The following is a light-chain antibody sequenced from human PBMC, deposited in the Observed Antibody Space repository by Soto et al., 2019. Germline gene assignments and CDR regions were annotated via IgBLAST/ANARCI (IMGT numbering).Light chain of an antibody. CDR2: DAS. V-gene: IGKV1-5*01. Sequence: DIQMTQSPPTLSASVGDRVTITCRASQSISRGLAWHQQKAGEAPKLLIYDASTLVSGVPSRFSGSGSGTEFTITISSLQPDDFATYDCQQYNPGTCGQGTKVEIK. CDR1: QSISRG. CDR3: QQYNPGT. J-gene: IGKJ1*01.